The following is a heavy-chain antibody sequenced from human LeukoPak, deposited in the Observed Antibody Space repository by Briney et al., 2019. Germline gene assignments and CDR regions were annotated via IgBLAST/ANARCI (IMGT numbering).Heavy chain of an antibody. Sequence: PGGSLRLSCAASGFISSSYWMHWVRQPPGKGLVYIACINTDGFSTSYADSVKGRFTISRDNAKNTLYLQMNSLRAEDTAVYYCAKDYVFRSTTCPDFFDLWGQGTLVTVSS. J-gene: IGHJ4*02. V-gene: IGHV3-74*01. CDR3: AKDYVFRSTTCPDFFDL. CDR2: INTDGFST. D-gene: IGHD2-2*01. CDR1: GFISSSYW.